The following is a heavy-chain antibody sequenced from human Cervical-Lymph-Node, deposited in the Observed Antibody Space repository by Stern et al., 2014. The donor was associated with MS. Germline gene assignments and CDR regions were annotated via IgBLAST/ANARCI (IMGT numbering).Heavy chain of an antibody. D-gene: IGHD3-22*01. CDR3: ARHRYYDSIAIDAFDI. Sequence: EVQLVQSGAEVKKPGESLKISCKGSGYSFTSYWIGWVRQMPGKGLEWMGIIYPGDSDTRYSPSFQGQVTISADKSISTAYLQWSSLKASDTAMYYCARHRYYDSIAIDAFDIWGQGTMVTVSS. V-gene: IGHV5-51*01. J-gene: IGHJ3*02. CDR2: IYPGDSDT. CDR1: GYSFTSYW.